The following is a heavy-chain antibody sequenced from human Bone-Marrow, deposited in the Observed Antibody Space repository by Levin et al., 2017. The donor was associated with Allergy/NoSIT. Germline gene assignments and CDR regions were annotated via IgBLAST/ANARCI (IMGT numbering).Heavy chain of an antibody. CDR2: MNPNSGNT. CDR1: GYTFTSYD. V-gene: IGHV1-8*01. J-gene: IGHJ4*02. Sequence: GESLKISCKASGYTFTSYDINWVRQATGQGLEWMGWMNPNSGNTGYAQKFQGRVTMTRNTSISTAYMELSSLRSEDTAVYYCARAARHYYFDYWGQGTLVTVSS. CDR3: ARAARHYYFDY. D-gene: IGHD3-3*02.